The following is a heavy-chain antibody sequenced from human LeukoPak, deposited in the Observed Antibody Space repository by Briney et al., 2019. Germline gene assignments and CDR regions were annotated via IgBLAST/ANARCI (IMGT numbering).Heavy chain of an antibody. CDR2: ISWNSGSI. V-gene: IGHV3-9*01. Sequence: GGSLRLSCAASGFTFDDYAMHWVRQAPGKGLEWVSGISWNSGSIGYADSVKGRFTISRDNAKNSLYLQMNSLRAEDTALYYCAKGRSSWYPRADFDYWGQGTLVTVSS. J-gene: IGHJ4*02. D-gene: IGHD6-13*01. CDR1: GFTFDDYA. CDR3: AKGRSSWYPRADFDY.